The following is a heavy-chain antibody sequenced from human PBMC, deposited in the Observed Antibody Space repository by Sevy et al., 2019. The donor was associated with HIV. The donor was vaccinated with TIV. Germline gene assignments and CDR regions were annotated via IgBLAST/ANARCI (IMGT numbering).Heavy chain of an antibody. CDR1: GGTFSSYA. D-gene: IGHD6-13*01. CDR2: IFPIFGTA. CDR3: ARGSSWYFTLDY. J-gene: IGHJ4*02. V-gene: IGHV1-69*06. Sequence: ASVKVSCKASGGTFSSYAISWVRQAPGQGLEWMGGIFPIFGTANYAQKFQDRVTITADKSTSTAYMELISLISEDTAVYYCARGSSWYFTLDYWGQGTLVTVSS.